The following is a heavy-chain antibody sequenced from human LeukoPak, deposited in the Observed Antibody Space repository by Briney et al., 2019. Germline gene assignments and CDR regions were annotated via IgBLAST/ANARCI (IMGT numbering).Heavy chain of an antibody. CDR1: GDSISGYY. J-gene: IGHJ4*02. V-gene: IGHV4-59*01. D-gene: IGHD3-22*01. CDR3: ARYVSSGLDY. CDR2: IYYSGST. Sequence: SETLSLTCTVSGDSISGYYWSWMRQPPGRGLEWIGNIYYSGSTSYNPSLESRVTISVDTSKNQFSLKLRSVTAADTAVYYCARYVSSGLDYWGQGTLVTVSS.